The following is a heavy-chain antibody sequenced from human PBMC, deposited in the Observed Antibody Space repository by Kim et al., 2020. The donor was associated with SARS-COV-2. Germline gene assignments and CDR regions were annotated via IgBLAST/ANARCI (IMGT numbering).Heavy chain of an antibody. Sequence: GGSLRLSCAASGFTFSSYAMSWVRQAPGKGLEWVSAISGSGGSTYYADSVKGRFTISRDNSKNTLYLQMNSLRAEDTAVYYCAKAPPLTLFDSSGYYYERGRVYWGQGTLVTVSS. D-gene: IGHD3-22*01. CDR1: GFTFSSYA. CDR3: AKAPPLTLFDSSGYYYERGRVY. V-gene: IGHV3-23*01. CDR2: ISGSGGST. J-gene: IGHJ4*02.